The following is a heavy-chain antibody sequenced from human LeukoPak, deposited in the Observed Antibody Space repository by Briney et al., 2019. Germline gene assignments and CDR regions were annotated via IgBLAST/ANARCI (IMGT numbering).Heavy chain of an antibody. CDR2: INDSGRT. J-gene: IGHJ6*03. CDR3: ARRWNYGRNYYIDV. CDR1: GGSFSNYY. D-gene: IGHD1-7*01. Sequence: PSDTLSLTCAVYGGSFSNYYWSWIRQPPRTRMEWIGEINDSGRTNYNPSLMSRVTVSVDTSKKQFSLRLTSVTATDTAVYYCARRWNYGRNYYIDVWGKGATVSVSS. V-gene: IGHV4-34*01.